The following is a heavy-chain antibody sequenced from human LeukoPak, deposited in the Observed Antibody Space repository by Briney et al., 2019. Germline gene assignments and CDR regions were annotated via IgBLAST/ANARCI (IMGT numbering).Heavy chain of an antibody. CDR1: GFTFSSYS. D-gene: IGHD5-18*01. J-gene: IGHJ4*02. Sequence: GGSLRLSCAASGFTFSSYSMSWVRQAPGKGLEWVSSISSSSSYIYYADSVKGRFTISRDNAKNSLYLQMNSLRAEDTAVYYCARDKGIQLWPRDYFDYWGQGTLVTVSS. CDR2: ISSSSSYI. V-gene: IGHV3-21*01. CDR3: ARDKGIQLWPRDYFDY.